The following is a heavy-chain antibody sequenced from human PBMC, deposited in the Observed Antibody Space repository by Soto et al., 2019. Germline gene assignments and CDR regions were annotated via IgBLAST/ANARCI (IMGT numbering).Heavy chain of an antibody. J-gene: IGHJ4*02. V-gene: IGHV3-15*01. D-gene: IGHD3-22*01. CDR3: ATDAYYDTSGYWF. CDR1: GFTFSNAW. Sequence: GGSLRLSCAASGFTFSNAWMSWVRQAPGKGLEWVGRIKSKTDGATTDYAAPVKGRFTISRDDSKNTLYLQINSLKTEDTAVYYCATDAYYDTSGYWFWGQGTLVTVSS. CDR2: IKSKTDGATT.